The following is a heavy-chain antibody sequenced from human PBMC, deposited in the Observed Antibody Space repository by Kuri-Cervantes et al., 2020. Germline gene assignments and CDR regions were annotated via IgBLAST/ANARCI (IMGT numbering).Heavy chain of an antibody. Sequence: SGPTLVKPTQTLTLTCTFSGFSLSTSGVGVGWIRQPPGKALEWLAHIYWDDDKRYSPSLKSRLTITKDTSKNQVVLTMTSMDPVDTATYYCAHSGLLGSSWYPRYYYYGMDVWGQGTTVTVSS. CDR2: IYWDDDK. CDR3: AHSGLLGSSWYPRYYYYGMDV. D-gene: IGHD6-13*01. J-gene: IGHJ6*02. V-gene: IGHV2-5*02. CDR1: GFSLSTSGVG.